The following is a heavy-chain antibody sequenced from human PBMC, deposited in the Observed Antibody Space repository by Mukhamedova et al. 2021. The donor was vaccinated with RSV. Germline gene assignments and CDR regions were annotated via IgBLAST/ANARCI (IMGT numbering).Heavy chain of an antibody. V-gene: IGHV4-34*01. CDR3: ARHKAYNQDN. D-gene: IGHD1-1*01. J-gene: IGHJ3*01. Sequence: SGDTTYNPSLRSRVIIAVDASKSQLSLKLNSVTAADTAVYYCARHKAYNQDNWSQGTMVTVSS. CDR2: SGDT.